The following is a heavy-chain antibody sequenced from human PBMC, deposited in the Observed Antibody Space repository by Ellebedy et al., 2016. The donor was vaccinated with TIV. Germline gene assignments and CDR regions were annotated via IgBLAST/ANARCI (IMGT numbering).Heavy chain of an antibody. V-gene: IGHV4-34*01. CDR1: GGSFSGYY. CDR2: VNHSGST. Sequence: GSLRLSXAVYGGSFSGYYWSWIRQPPGKGLEWIGEVNHSGSTNYNPSLKSRVTISVDTSKNQFSLKLSSVTAADTAVYYCARGHRRYSNYYYYMDVWGKGTTVTVSS. CDR3: ARGHRRYSNYYYYMDV. J-gene: IGHJ6*03. D-gene: IGHD4-11*01.